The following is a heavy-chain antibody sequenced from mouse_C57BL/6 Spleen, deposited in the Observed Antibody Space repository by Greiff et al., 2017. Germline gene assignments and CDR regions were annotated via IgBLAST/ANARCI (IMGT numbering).Heavy chain of an antibody. J-gene: IGHJ3*01. CDR3: ARGLYDGYYAFAY. D-gene: IGHD2-3*01. CDR1: GYTFTSYW. CDR2: IDPSDSYT. V-gene: IGHV1-50*01. Sequence: QVQLQQPGAELVKPGASVKLSCKASGYTFTSYWMQWVKQRPGQGLEWIGEIDPSDSYTNYNQKFKGKATLTVDTSSSTAYMQLSSLTSEDSAVYYCARGLYDGYYAFAYWGQGTLVTVSA.